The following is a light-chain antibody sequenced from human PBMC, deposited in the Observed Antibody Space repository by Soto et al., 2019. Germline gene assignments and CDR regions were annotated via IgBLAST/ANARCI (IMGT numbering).Light chain of an antibody. CDR1: QSVTSTY. Sequence: EIVLTQSPGTLSLSPGERATLSCRASQSVTSTYLAWYQQKPGQAPRLLIYGASNRATGIPDRLSGSGSGTDFAHTISRLEPEDFAVYYCQQYGSSPPLTFGGGTKVEIK. J-gene: IGKJ4*01. CDR3: QQYGSSPPLT. V-gene: IGKV3-20*01. CDR2: GAS.